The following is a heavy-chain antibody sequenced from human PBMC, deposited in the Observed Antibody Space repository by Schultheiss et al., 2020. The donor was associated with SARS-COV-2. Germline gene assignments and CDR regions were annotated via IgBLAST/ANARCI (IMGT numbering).Heavy chain of an antibody. J-gene: IGHJ4*02. CDR1: GDSVSSNSAA. CDR3: AKDQGYSSSWVHFFDY. Sequence: SETLSLTCAISGDSVSSNSAAWNWIRQSPSRGLEWLGRTYYRSKWYNDYAVSVKSRITINPDTSKNQFSLQLNSVTPEDTAVYYCAKDQGYSSSWVHFFDYWGQGTLVTVSS. D-gene: IGHD6-13*01. CDR2: TYYRSKWYN. V-gene: IGHV6-1*01.